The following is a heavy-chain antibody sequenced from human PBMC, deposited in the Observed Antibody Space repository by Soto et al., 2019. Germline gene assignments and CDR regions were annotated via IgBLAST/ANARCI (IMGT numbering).Heavy chain of an antibody. CDR2: IWYDGSNK. V-gene: IGHV3-33*01. Sequence: QVQLVESGGGVVQPGGSLRLSCAASGFTFSSYGMHWVRQAPGKGLEWVAGIWYDGSNKYYADSVKGRFTISRDNSKNTLYLQMNSLRAEDTAVYYCARDATTVNRYFQHWGQGTLVTVSS. CDR3: ARDATTVNRYFQH. J-gene: IGHJ1*01. D-gene: IGHD4-17*01. CDR1: GFTFSSYG.